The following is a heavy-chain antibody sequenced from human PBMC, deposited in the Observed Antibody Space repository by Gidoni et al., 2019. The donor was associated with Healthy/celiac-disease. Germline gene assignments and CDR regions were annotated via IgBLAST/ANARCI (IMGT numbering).Heavy chain of an antibody. CDR2: IYPADSDT. V-gene: IGHV5-51*01. CDR1: AQSFPSNW. Sequence: EVQLVQSGAEVKKPGESLKISCKASAQSFPSNWIGWVRQMPGKGLEWMGIIYPADSDTRYSPSFQGQVTISADKSIRTAYLQWSSLKASDTAMYYCARQHTSSSDYWGQGTLVTVSS. D-gene: IGHD6-13*01. J-gene: IGHJ4*02. CDR3: ARQHTSSSDY.